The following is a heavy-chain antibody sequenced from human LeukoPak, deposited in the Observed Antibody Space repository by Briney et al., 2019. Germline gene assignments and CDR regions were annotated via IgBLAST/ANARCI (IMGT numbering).Heavy chain of an antibody. D-gene: IGHD5-12*01. Sequence: GGSLRLSCAASGFTFSNYAIHLVRQAPGKGLEWVAVISYDGTNKFYADSVRGRFTISRDSAKNTVSLQMNSLRTEDTAIYYCAKDTITLSLNYYYYGMDVWGQGTTLTVSS. J-gene: IGHJ6*02. CDR1: GFTFSNYA. V-gene: IGHV3-30*18. CDR3: AKDTITLSLNYYYYGMDV. CDR2: ISYDGTNK.